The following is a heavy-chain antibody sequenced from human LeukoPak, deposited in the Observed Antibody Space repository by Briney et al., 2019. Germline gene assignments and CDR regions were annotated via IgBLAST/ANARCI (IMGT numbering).Heavy chain of an antibody. CDR2: INHSGYT. D-gene: IGHD3-22*01. J-gene: IGHJ4*02. V-gene: IGHV4-34*01. CDR3: SRQVVGNDY. Sequence: PSETLSLTCAVYGESSFSSYYWSWIRQTPGGALGWIGEINHSGYTNYNPSLKSRVTLSIDTSKNQFSLRVTSVTAADTAVYYCSRQVVGNDYWGQGTLVTVSS. CDR1: GESSFSSYY.